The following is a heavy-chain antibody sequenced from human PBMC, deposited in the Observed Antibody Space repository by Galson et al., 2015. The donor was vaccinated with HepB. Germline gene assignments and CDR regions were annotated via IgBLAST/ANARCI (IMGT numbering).Heavy chain of an antibody. D-gene: IGHD1-1*01. J-gene: IGHJ2*01. V-gene: IGHV5-51*03. CDR3: ARESDKRTGHQDWYFDL. CDR1: GYSFTSYW. Sequence: QSGAEVKKPGESLKISCKGSGYSFTSYWIGWVRQMPGKGLEWMGIIYPGDSDTRYSPSFQGQVTISADKSISTAYLQWSSLKASDTAMYYCARESDKRTGHQDWYFDLWGRGTLVTVSS. CDR2: IYPGDSDT.